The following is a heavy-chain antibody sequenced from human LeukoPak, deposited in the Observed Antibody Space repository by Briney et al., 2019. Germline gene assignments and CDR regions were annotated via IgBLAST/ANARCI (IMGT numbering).Heavy chain of an antibody. CDR3: AKSVIAVAGRGVFDY. CDR2: ISGSGGST. D-gene: IGHD6-19*01. CDR1: GFTFSSYA. V-gene: IGHV3-23*01. Sequence: GGSLRLSCAASGFTFSSYAMSWVRQAPGKGLEWVSAISGSGGSTYYADSVKGRFTISRDNSKNTLYLQMNSLRAEDAAVYYCAKSVIAVAGRGVFDYWGQGTLVTVSS. J-gene: IGHJ4*02.